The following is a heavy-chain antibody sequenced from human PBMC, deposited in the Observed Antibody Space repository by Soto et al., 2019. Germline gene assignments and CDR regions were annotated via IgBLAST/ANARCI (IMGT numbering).Heavy chain of an antibody. CDR3: ARSQGSSTSLEIYYYYYYGMDV. V-gene: IGHV1-69*01. CDR2: IIPISGTA. J-gene: IGHJ6*02. Sequence: QVQLVQSGAEVKKPGSSVKVSCKASGGTFSSYAISWVRQAPGQGLEWMGGIIPISGTANYAQKFQGRVTITADESTSTDYMELSSLRSEDTAVYYCARSQGSSTSLEIYYYYYYGMDVWGQGTTFTVSS. CDR1: GGTFSSYA. D-gene: IGHD2-2*01.